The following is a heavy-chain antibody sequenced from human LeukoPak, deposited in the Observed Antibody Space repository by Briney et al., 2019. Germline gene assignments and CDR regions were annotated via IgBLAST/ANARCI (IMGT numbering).Heavy chain of an antibody. D-gene: IGHD6-13*01. J-gene: IGHJ3*02. V-gene: IGHV3-21*01. CDR1: GFTFSSYS. CDR2: ISSSSSYI. CDR3: ARDRGMLAAAFDI. Sequence: PGGSLRLSCAASGFTFSSYSMNWVRQAPGKGLEWVSSISSSSSYIYYEDSVKGRVTISRDNAKNSLYLQMHSLRAEDTAVYYCARDRGMLAAAFDIWGQGTMVTVSS.